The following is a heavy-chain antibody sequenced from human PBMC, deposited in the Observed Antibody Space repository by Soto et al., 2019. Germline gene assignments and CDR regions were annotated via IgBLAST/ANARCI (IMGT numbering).Heavy chain of an antibody. V-gene: IGHV4-30-2*01. CDR2: IYHSGST. CDR1: GGSISSGGYS. D-gene: IGHD3-10*01. CDR3: AREGITMVRGVTHNWFDP. J-gene: IGHJ5*02. Sequence: SLSLTCAVSGGSISSGGYSWSWIRQPPGKGLEWIGYIYHSGSTYYNPSLKSRVTISVDRSKNQFSLKLSSVTAADTAVYYCAREGITMVRGVTHNWFDPWGQGTLVTVSS.